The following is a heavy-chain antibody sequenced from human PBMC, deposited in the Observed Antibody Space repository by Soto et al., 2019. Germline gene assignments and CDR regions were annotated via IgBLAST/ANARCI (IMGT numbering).Heavy chain of an antibody. CDR3: ARVTDYSNADYYYYMDV. CDR1: GGSISSYY. J-gene: IGHJ6*03. CDR2: IYYSGST. D-gene: IGHD4-4*01. V-gene: IGHV4-59*01. Sequence: SETLSLTCTVSGGSISSYYWSWIRQPPGKGLEWIGYIYYSGSTNYNPSLKSRVTISVDTSKNQFSLKLSSVTAADTAVYYCARVTDYSNADYYYYMDVWGKGTTVTVSS.